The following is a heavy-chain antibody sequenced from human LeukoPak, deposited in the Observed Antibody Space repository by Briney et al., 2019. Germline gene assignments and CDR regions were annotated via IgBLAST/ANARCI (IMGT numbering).Heavy chain of an antibody. CDR1: LFTFSNYT. Sequence: GGSLRLSSAAPLFTFSNYTISSVRQAPGKRLEWVSPFSGGLDTTYHADSVKGRFTISRDNSKNTLFLQMNSLRAEDTAIYYCAKADLATCAGGTCYFFDHWGQGILVTVS. J-gene: IGHJ4*02. CDR2: FSGGLDTT. V-gene: IGHV3-23*01. CDR3: AKADLATCAGGTCYFFDH. D-gene: IGHD2-15*01.